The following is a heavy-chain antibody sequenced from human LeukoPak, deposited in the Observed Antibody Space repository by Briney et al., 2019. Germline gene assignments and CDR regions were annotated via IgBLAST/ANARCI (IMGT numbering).Heavy chain of an antibody. Sequence: GGSLRLSCAASGFTFPNYAMSWVRQAPGKGLEWVSLISDSGGTTWYADSVKGRFTISRDNSKNTLSLQMDSLRAEDSAVYYCARDKRNYYGSDYWGLGTLVTVSS. CDR2: ISDSGGTT. V-gene: IGHV3-23*01. CDR1: GFTFPNYA. J-gene: IGHJ4*02. CDR3: ARDKRNYYGSDY. D-gene: IGHD3-10*01.